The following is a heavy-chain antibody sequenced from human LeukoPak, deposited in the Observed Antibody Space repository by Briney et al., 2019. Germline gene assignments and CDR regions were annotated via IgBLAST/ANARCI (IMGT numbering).Heavy chain of an antibody. CDR1: GGSISSSSYY. CDR2: IYYSGST. CDR3: ARAADRLLWFGEPPAFDI. Sequence: SETLSLTCTVSGGSISSSSYYWGWIRQPPGKGLEWIGSIYYSGSTYYNPSLKSRVTISVDASKNQFSLKLSSVTAADTAVYYCARAADRLLWFGEPPAFDIWGQGTMVTVSS. V-gene: IGHV4-39*07. D-gene: IGHD3-10*01. J-gene: IGHJ3*02.